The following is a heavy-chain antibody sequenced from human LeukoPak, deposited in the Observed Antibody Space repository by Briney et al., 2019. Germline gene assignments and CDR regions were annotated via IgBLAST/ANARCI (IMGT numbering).Heavy chain of an antibody. CDR1: GXSISNSNYC. CDR3: ARHYVDIRTVGASYYYYGLDV. Sequence: KTSETLSLTCTVSGXSISNSNYCWGWIRQPPGKGLEWIRSISYSGSTYYNPSLKSRVSISVDTSKNQFSLKVASVTAADTAVFYCARHYVDIRTVGASYYYYGLDVWGQGTTVTVSS. V-gene: IGHV4-39*01. CDR2: ISYSGST. D-gene: IGHD3-16*02. J-gene: IGHJ6*02.